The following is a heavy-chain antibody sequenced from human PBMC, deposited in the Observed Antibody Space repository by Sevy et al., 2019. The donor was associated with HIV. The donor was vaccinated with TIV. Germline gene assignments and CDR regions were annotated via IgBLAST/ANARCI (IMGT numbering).Heavy chain of an antibody. J-gene: IGHJ6*02. Sequence: GGSLRLSCAASGFTFSSYGMHWVRQAPGKGLEWVAVIWYDGSNKYYADSVKGRFTISRDNSKSTLYLQMNSLRAEDTAVYYCARWGEDYYDSSGHRPGMDVWGQGTTVTVSS. CDR1: GFTFSSYG. CDR3: ARWGEDYYDSSGHRPGMDV. V-gene: IGHV3-33*01. D-gene: IGHD3-22*01. CDR2: IWYDGSNK.